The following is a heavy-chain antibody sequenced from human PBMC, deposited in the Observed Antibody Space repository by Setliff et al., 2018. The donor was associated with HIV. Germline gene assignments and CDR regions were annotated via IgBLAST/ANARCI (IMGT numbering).Heavy chain of an antibody. V-gene: IGHV4-34*01. CDR2: INHSVST. Sequence: PSETLSLTCAVYGGSSSGDYWSWIRQPPGKWLEWIGEINHSVSTNYNPSIKTRVTISVDTSKNQFSLKLSSVTAADTAVYYCARMVVVVTNWFDPWGQGTLVTVSS. CDR1: GGSSSGDY. D-gene: IGHD2-15*01. J-gene: IGHJ5*02. CDR3: ARMVVVVTNWFDP.